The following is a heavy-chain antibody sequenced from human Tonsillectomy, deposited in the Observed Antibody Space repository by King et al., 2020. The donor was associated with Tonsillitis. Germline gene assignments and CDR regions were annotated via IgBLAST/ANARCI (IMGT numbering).Heavy chain of an antibody. CDR1: GFIFGDYG. CDR2: INWNGGST. J-gene: IGHJ4*02. CDR3: ARGSSGYYYDSSGYTFDY. D-gene: IGHD3-22*01. V-gene: IGHV3-20*04. Sequence: VQLVESGGGVVRPGGSLRLSCAASGFIFGDYGMSWVRQVPGKGLEWVSGINWNGGSTGYADSVKGRLTISRDNAMNSLYLQINSLRAEDTAFYYCARGSSGYYYDSSGYTFDYWGQGTLVTGSS.